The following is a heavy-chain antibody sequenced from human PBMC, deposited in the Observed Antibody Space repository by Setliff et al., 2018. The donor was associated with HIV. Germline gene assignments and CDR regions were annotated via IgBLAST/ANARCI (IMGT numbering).Heavy chain of an antibody. CDR1: GGSVSSRGYY. J-gene: IGHJ6*03. CDR3: ARHDGMKAARRYNNDYMDV. CDR2: ILYGGNT. Sequence: SETLSLTCTVSGGSVSSRGYYWGWIRQPPGKGPEWIANILYGGNTYYNPSLKSRVTISVDTSKNQFSLKLSSVTAADTAVYYCARHDGMKAARRYNNDYMDVWGKGTTVTVSS. D-gene: IGHD6-6*01. V-gene: IGHV4-39*01.